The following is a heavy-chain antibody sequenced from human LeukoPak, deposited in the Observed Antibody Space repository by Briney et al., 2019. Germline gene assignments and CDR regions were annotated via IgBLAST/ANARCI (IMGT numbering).Heavy chain of an antibody. D-gene: IGHD6-19*01. Sequence: PGRSLRLSCAASGFTFSSYGMHWVRQAPGKGLEWVAAISYDGSNKYYADSVKGRFTISRDNSKNTLYLQMNSLRAEDTAVYYCAKIWVGGWYDFDYWGQGTLVTVSS. CDR2: ISYDGSNK. V-gene: IGHV3-30*18. CDR3: AKIWVGGWYDFDY. J-gene: IGHJ4*02. CDR1: GFTFSSYG.